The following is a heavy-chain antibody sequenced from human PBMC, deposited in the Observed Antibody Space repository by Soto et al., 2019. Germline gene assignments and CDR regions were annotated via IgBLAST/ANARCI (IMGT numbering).Heavy chain of an antibody. J-gene: IGHJ4*02. D-gene: IGHD3-22*01. Sequence: GESLKISCQASGYNFRHYYIAWVRQKPGRGLEWVGLIYPGDSDVRYSPSVQGQVSISVDRSTDTAFLQWNSLKASDSGTYYCAKQRKVKTAVDQMSFDAWGQGTMVTVSS. CDR3: AKQRKVKTAVDQMSFDA. V-gene: IGHV5-51*01. CDR2: IYPGDSDV. CDR1: GYNFRHYY.